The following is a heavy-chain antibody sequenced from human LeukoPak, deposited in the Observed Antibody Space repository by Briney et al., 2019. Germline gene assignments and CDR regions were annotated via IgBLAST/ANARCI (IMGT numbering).Heavy chain of an antibody. J-gene: IGHJ4*02. CDR1: GGSINAFY. V-gene: IGHV4-4*07. CDR2: VYSTGSA. Sequence: SETLSLTCTVSGGSINAFYWSVIRQPAGKGLEWIGRVYSTGSANYNPSLKTRVTMSVDKSKNQFSLKLSSVTAADTAVYYCAREGYSSGLNFDYWGQGTLVTVSS. CDR3: AREGYSSGLNFDY. D-gene: IGHD6-19*01.